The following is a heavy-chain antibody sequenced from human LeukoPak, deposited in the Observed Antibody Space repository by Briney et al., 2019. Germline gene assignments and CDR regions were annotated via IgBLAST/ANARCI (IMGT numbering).Heavy chain of an antibody. CDR2: IWHDGSIE. V-gene: IGHV3-33*01. CDR1: GFTLRSSD. J-gene: IGHJ6*02. CDR3: ARGPLNKFGVDD. D-gene: IGHD1/OR15-1a*01. Sequence: GTSLRLSCEVSGFTLRSSDMHWVRQAPGKGLKWVAVIWHDGSIERYADSVKGRFTVSRDNSGTTLYLQMNSLRVEDTAVYCCARGPLNKFGVDDWGQGTTVTVSS.